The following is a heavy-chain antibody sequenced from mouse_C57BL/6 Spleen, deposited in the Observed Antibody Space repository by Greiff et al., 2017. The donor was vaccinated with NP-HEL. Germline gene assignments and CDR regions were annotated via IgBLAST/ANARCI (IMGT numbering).Heavy chain of an antibody. V-gene: IGHV1-69*01. Sequence: VQLQQPGAELVMPGASVKLSCKASGYTFTSYWMHWVKQRPGQGLEWIGEIDPSDSYTNYNQKFKGKSTLTVDKSSSTAYMQLSSLTSEDSAVYYCATGVYDADYYAMDYWGQGTSVTVSS. CDR3: ATGVYDADYYAMDY. D-gene: IGHD2-12*01. CDR2: IDPSDSYT. CDR1: GYTFTSYW. J-gene: IGHJ4*01.